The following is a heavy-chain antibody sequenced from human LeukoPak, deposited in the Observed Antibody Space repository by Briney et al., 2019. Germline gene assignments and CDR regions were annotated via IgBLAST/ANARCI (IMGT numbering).Heavy chain of an antibody. CDR3: AKHFQSSGWFWDY. D-gene: IGHD6-19*01. CDR1: GFSFSTYG. J-gene: IGHJ4*02. CDR2: ISPSGAGT. V-gene: IGHV3-23*01. Sequence: PGGSLRLSCAASGFSFSTYGMHWVRQAPGKGLEWVSTISPSGAGTYYADSVKGRFTISRDNFKNTLYLQMNSLRAEDTAIYYCAKHFQSSGWFWDYWGQGTLVTVSS.